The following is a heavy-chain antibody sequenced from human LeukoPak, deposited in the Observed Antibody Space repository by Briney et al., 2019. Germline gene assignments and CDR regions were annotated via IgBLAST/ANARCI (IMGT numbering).Heavy chain of an antibody. CDR1: GFTLSNAW. V-gene: IGHV3-15*01. CDR2: IKSKTDGGTT. D-gene: IGHD3-10*01. J-gene: IGHJ6*02. CDR3: TTDRYGSGSYGDYYYYYGMDV. Sequence: GGSLRLSCAASGFTLSNAWMSWVRQAQGKGLEWDGRIKSKTDGGTTDYAAPVKGRFTISRDDSKNTLCLQMNSLKTEDTAVYYCTTDRYGSGSYGDYYYYYGMDVWGQGTTVTVSS.